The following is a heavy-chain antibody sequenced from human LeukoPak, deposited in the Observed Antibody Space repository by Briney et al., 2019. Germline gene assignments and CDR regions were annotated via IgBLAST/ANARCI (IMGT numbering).Heavy chain of an antibody. J-gene: IGHJ4*02. D-gene: IGHD3-16*01. CDR2: ISGSGGST. V-gene: IGHV3-23*01. CDR3: AKDPYDYVWGSSDFDY. Sequence: GGSLRLSCAASGSTFSSYAMSWVRQAPGKGLEWVSAISGSGGSTYYADSVKGRFTISRDNSKNTLYLQMNSLRAEDAAVYYCAKDPYDYVWGSSDFDYWGQGTLVTVSS. CDR1: GSTFSSYA.